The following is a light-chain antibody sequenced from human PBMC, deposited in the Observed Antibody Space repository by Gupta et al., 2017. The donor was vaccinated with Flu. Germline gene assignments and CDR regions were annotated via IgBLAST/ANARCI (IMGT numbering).Light chain of an antibody. V-gene: IGLV1-44*01. CDR2: NDN. CDR1: SCNIGSNS. J-gene: IGLJ2*01. Sequence: TISCSVSSCNIGSNSVNEYQHYPGTSPKLLLYNDNERHAGVPYRFSASKSGTSASLSNSGRQTEDDADYFSAAWDDSRNGGVFGGGTKLTVL. CDR3: AAWDDSRNGGV.